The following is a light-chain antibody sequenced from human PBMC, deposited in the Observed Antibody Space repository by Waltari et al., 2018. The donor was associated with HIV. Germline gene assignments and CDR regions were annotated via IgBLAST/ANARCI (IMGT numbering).Light chain of an antibody. J-gene: IGKJ3*01. CDR1: QNIGNY. CDR2: SAS. V-gene: IGKV1-39*01. CDR3: QQSYITPLT. Sequence: DIQMTQSPSSLSASVGDRVTISCRASQNIGNYVNWYQQKQGEAPQFLLSSASTLQSGVPSRFSVSGSGTDFTLSISSLQPEDFATYYCQQSYITPLTFGPGTKVDVK.